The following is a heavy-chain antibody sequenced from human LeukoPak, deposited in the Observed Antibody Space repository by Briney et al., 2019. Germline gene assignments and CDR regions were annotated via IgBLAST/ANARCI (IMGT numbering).Heavy chain of an antibody. CDR3: AKAPASSRCSSCDYFDF. D-gene: IGHD2-2*01. CDR2: ISGSGGST. V-gene: IGHV3-23*01. Sequence: GGSLRLSCAASGFTFSSYAMSWVRQAPGKGLEWVSAISGSGGSTYYADSVRGRFTVSRDNARNSLYLQMNSLRAEDTAMYYCAKAPASSRCSSCDYFDFWGQGILVTVSS. CDR1: GFTFSSYA. J-gene: IGHJ4*02.